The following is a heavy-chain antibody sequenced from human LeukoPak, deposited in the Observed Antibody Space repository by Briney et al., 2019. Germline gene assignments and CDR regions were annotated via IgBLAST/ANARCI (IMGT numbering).Heavy chain of an antibody. CDR3: ASPRTTLDGFDI. CDR1: GGSISSSSYY. Sequence: SETLSLTCTVSGGSISSSSYYWTWIRQPPGKGLEWIGHIYYSGSGSTNYNPSLKSRVTISVDTSKNQFSLKLNSVTAADTAVYYCASPRTTLDGFDIWGQGTMVTVST. D-gene: IGHD1-1*01. J-gene: IGHJ3*02. CDR2: IYYSGSGST. V-gene: IGHV4-61*01.